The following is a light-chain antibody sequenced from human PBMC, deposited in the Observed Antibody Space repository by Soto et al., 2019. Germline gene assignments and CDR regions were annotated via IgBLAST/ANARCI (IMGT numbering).Light chain of an antibody. CDR3: QQRSNWPPLVT. V-gene: IGKV3-11*01. Sequence: EIVLTQSPATLSLSPGERVTLSCRASQSVSSYLAWYQQKPGQAPRLLIYDASNRATGIPARFSGSGSGTDFTLTISSPEPEDFAVYYCQQRSNWPPLVTFGGGTKVEIK. J-gene: IGKJ4*01. CDR2: DAS. CDR1: QSVSSY.